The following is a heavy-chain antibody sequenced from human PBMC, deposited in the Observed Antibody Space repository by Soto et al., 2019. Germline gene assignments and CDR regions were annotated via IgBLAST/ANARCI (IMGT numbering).Heavy chain of an antibody. CDR2: ISSHVGNT. CDR3: ARGDSGAWAPFDS. V-gene: IGHV3-23*01. Sequence: EVQLLESGGGLVQPGGSLRLSCAASGFTFSSYAMTWVRQAPGKGLEWVSSISSHVGNTYYAESVKGRFTISRDISKKDLYVQMNSLRGEDTALYYCARGDSGAWAPFDSWGQGTLVTVSS. J-gene: IGHJ4*02. D-gene: IGHD2-15*01. CDR1: GFTFSSYA.